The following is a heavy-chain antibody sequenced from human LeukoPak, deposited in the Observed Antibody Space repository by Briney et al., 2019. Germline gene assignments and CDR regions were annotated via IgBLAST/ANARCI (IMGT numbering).Heavy chain of an antibody. CDR2: INHSGST. V-gene: IGHV4-34*01. CDR1: GGSFTVYY. D-gene: IGHD1-1*01. J-gene: IGHJ4*02. CDR3: ARAGKQLDNY. Sequence: PSETLSLTCALSGGSFTVYYKSWIRQPPGKGLEWIGEINHSGSTNYNPSLKSRVTISVDTSKNQFSLKLSSVTAADTAVYYCARAGKQLDNYWGQGTLVTVSS.